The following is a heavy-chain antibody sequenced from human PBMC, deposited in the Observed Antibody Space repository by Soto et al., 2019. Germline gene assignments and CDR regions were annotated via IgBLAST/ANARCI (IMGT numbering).Heavy chain of an antibody. CDR3: ARDRYYYDSSGSIMYYFDY. J-gene: IGHJ4*02. D-gene: IGHD3-22*01. V-gene: IGHV1-69*04. CDR1: GDTFSSYT. Sequence: SVKVSCKASGDTFSSYTISWVRQAPGQGLEWMGRIIPILGIANYAQKFQGRVTITADKSTSTAYMELSSLRSEDTAVYYFARDRYYYDSSGSIMYYFDYWGQGTLVTVSS. CDR2: IIPILGIA.